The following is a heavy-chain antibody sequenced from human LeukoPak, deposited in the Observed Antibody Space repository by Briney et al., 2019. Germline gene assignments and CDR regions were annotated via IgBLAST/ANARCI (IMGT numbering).Heavy chain of an antibody. D-gene: IGHD2-2*01. CDR2: TYYRAQWFT. CDR1: GDSVSSNRAT. Sequence: QTLALTSVISGDSVSSNRATWNWVRQSPSRCREWLGMTYYRAQWFTEYADCVKGRITMKPDNSRNQFYLELNSVTPEETALFFRPRGSDTRTLYPGFSTNCGLGTLVTVSS. V-gene: IGHV6-1*01. J-gene: IGHJ1*01. CDR3: PRGSDTRTLYPGFSTN.